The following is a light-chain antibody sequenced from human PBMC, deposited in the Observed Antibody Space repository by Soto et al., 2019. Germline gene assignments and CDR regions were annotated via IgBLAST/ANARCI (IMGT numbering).Light chain of an antibody. CDR1: SSDVSGFKY. CDR3: SSYTSSDTVV. V-gene: IGLV2-14*01. J-gene: IGLJ2*01. CDR2: EVS. Sequence: QSALTQPAAVSGSPGQSITISCTGTSSDVSGFKYVSWYQHHPGKAPKVMIYEVSHRPSGVSNRVSGSKSGNTASLTISGLQAEDGADYYCSSYTSSDTVVFGGGTKLTVL.